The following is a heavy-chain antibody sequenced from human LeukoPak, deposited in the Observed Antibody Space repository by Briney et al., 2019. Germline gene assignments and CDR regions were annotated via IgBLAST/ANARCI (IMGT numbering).Heavy chain of an antibody. D-gene: IGHD3-22*01. Sequence: ASVKVSCKASGYTFTGYYMHWVRQAPGQGLEWMGWINPNSGGTNYAQKFQGRVTMTRDTSISTAYMELSRLRSDDTAVYYCAKSYFDSSGYYYDRHFFDYWGQGTLVTVSS. J-gene: IGHJ4*02. CDR1: GYTFTGYY. CDR3: AKSYFDSSGYYYDRHFFDY. V-gene: IGHV1-2*02. CDR2: INPNSGGT.